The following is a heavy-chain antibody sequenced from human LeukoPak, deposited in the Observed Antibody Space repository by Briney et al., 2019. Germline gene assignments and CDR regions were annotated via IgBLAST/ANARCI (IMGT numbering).Heavy chain of an antibody. D-gene: IGHD6-19*01. CDR1: GFTFSNSA. J-gene: IGHJ4*01. Sequence: GGSPRLSCAASGFTFSNSAMSWVRQAPGKGLEWVSTLSGSGITTYYADSVKGRFTISRDNSKNTLYLQMNTPRAEDSALYYCAKGIYSSGWSYFDYWGHGTLVTVSS. CDR2: LSGSGITT. CDR3: AKGIYSSGWSYFDY. V-gene: IGHV3-23*01.